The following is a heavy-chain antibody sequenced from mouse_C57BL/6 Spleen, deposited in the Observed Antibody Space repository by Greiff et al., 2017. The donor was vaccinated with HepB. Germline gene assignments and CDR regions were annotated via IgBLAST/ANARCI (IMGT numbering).Heavy chain of an antibody. CDR1: GFTFSSYA. CDR2: ISDGGSYT. V-gene: IGHV5-4*01. J-gene: IGHJ2*01. CDR3: ARENSLYFDY. Sequence: EVMLVESGGGLVKPGGSLKLSCAASGFTFSSYAMSWVRQTPEKRLEWVATISDGGSYTYYPDNVKGRFTISRDNAKNNLYLQMSHLKSEDTAMYYCARENSLYFDYWGQGTTLTVSS.